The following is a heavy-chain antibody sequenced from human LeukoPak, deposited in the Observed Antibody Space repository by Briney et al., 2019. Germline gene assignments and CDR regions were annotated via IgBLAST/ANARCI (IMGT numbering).Heavy chain of an antibody. CDR2: IRFDGSNK. CDR1: GFTFSTYG. Sequence: QTGGSLRLSCAASGFTFSTYGMHWVRQAPGKGLEWVTFIRFDGSNKYYADSVKGRFTISRDNSKNTLYLQVSSLRAEDTAVYYCAKDQMATFTFDYWGQGTLVTVSS. CDR3: AKDQMATFTFDY. J-gene: IGHJ4*02. V-gene: IGHV3-30*02. D-gene: IGHD5-24*01.